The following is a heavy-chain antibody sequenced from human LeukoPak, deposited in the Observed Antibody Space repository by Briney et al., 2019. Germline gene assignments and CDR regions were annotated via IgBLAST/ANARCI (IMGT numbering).Heavy chain of an antibody. CDR3: ARNPPYGSGSYWFDP. CDR1: GFTFSSYA. CDR2: ISYDGSNK. J-gene: IGHJ5*02. V-gene: IGHV3-30-3*01. D-gene: IGHD3-10*01. Sequence: GGSLRLSCAASGFTFSSYAMHWVRQAPGKGLEWVAVISYDGSNKYYADSVKGRFTISRDNSKNTLYLQMNSLRAEDTAVYYCARNPPYGSGSYWFDPWGQGTLVTVSS.